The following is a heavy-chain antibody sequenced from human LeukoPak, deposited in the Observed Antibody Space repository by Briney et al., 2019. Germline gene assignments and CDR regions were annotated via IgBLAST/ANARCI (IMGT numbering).Heavy chain of an antibody. CDR2: IIPIFGTA. CDR3: ASSPGVGIVVVTATTLYFDY. Sequence: ASVKVSCKASAGTFSSHAISWVRQAPGQGLEWMGRIIPIFGTANYAQKFQGRVTITTDESTSTAYMELSSLRSEDTAVYYCASSPGVGIVVVTATTLYFDYWGQGTLVTVSS. CDR1: AGTFSSHA. D-gene: IGHD2-21*02. V-gene: IGHV1-69*05. J-gene: IGHJ4*02.